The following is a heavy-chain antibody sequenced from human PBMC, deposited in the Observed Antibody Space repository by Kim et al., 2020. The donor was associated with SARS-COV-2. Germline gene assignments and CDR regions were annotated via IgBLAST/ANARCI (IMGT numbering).Heavy chain of an antibody. D-gene: IGHD3-3*01. CDR1: GGSISSYY. V-gene: IGHV4-59*13. CDR2: IYYSGST. CDR3: ARAPPATIFGVVTAFDY. J-gene: IGHJ4*02. Sequence: SETLSLTCTVSGGSISSYYWSWIRQPPGKGLEWIGYIYYSGSTNYYPSLKSRVTISVDTSKNQFSLKLSSVTAADTAVYYCARAPPATIFGVVTAFDYWGQGTLVTVSS.